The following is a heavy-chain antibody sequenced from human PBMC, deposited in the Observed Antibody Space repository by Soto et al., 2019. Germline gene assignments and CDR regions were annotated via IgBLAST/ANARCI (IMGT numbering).Heavy chain of an antibody. D-gene: IGHD2-2*01. V-gene: IGHV3-30-3*01. Sequence: QVQLVESGGGVVQPGRSLRLSCAASGFTFSSYDMHWVRQAPGKGLEWVAVISYDGSNKYYADSVKGRFTISRDNSKNTLYLQMNSLRAEDTAVYYCASIVVPAARDKNKDSDYWGQGTLVTVSS. J-gene: IGHJ4*02. CDR3: ASIVVPAARDKNKDSDY. CDR1: GFTFSSYD. CDR2: ISYDGSNK.